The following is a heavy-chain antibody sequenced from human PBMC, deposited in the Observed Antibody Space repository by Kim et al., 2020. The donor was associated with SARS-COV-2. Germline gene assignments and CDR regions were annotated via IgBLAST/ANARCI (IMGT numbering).Heavy chain of an antibody. V-gene: IGHV3-66*01. CDR1: GFTFSSYY. CDR2: IYGGGGT. CDR3: SGEGAAAGAADTYYYG. Sequence: GGSLRLSCAASGFTFSSYYMSWVRQAPGKGLEWVSAIYGGGGTYYYAYAKDRFTIITSDSNNTPQLLLNSRRAADTTVDYCSGEGAAAGAADTYYYG. D-gene: IGHD6-13*01. J-gene: IGHJ6*01.